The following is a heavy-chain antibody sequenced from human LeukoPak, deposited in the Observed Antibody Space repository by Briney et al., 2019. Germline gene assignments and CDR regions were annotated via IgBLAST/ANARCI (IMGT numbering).Heavy chain of an antibody. Sequence: ASVKVSCKASGYTFTGYYIHWVRQAPGQGLEWMGWINPNSGGTNYAQKFQGRVTMTRDTSISTAYMELSRLRSDDTAVYYCAMAGALYYYYMDVWGKGTTVTVSS. CDR1: GYTFTGYY. V-gene: IGHV1-2*02. J-gene: IGHJ6*03. D-gene: IGHD6-19*01. CDR3: AMAGALYYYYMDV. CDR2: INPNSGGT.